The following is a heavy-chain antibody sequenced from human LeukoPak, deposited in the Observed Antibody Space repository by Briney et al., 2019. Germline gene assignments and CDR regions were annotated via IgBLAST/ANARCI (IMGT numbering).Heavy chain of an antibody. CDR3: ARWGCSNNSCYTPY. CDR2: ITDSGSDT. CDR1: GLAFNTHA. J-gene: IGHJ4*02. D-gene: IGHD2-2*02. V-gene: IGHV3-23*01. Sequence: GGSLRLSCATSGLAFNTHAMSWVRQAPGKGLEWVSGITDSGSDTFYADSVKGRFTISRDNSKNTVYLQVNSLRAEDTAVYHCARWGCSNNSCYTPYWGQGTLVTVSS.